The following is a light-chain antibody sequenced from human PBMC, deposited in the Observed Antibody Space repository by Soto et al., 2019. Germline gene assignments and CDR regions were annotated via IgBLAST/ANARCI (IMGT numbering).Light chain of an antibody. J-gene: IGKJ5*01. CDR2: DAS. CDR3: QQRSNWPFT. Sequence: EIVVTQSPATLSLSPGERDTLSCRTSQSVSSYFAWYQQKPGRAPRLLIYDASSRATGIPARFIGSGSGTDFTLTISSLEPEDFAVYYCQQRSNWPFTFGQGTRLEIK. CDR1: QSVSSY. V-gene: IGKV3-11*01.